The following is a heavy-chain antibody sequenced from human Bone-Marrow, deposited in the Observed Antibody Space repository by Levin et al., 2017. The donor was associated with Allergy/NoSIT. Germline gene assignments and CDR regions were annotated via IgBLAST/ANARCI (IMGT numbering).Heavy chain of an antibody. V-gene: IGHV1-8*01. CDR2: MNPNSGNT. J-gene: IGHJ5*02. CDR1: GYPFTTHD. CDR3: VRDRGRGGIDH. D-gene: IGHD1-26*01. Sequence: GASVKVSCETSGYPFTTHDINWVRQAAGQGLEWMGWMNPNSGNTDYAQDFQGRVFMTRNVSTNTAYMELTGLKSEDTAIYYCVRDRGRGGIDHWGQGTLITVSS.